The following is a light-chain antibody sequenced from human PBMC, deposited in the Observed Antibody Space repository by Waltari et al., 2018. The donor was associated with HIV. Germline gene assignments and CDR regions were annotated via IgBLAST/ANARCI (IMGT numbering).Light chain of an antibody. CDR3: QQYNSDFYT. V-gene: IGKV1-5*03. Sequence: DIQMPQSPSTLSASVGDRVTITCRASQDVGYWLAWYQQKSGKAPKLLMYKTSILEYGVPSRFSGRASGTGFTLTIDGLQPEDFATYYCQQYNSDFYTFGQGTKLEIK. J-gene: IGKJ2*01. CDR2: KTS. CDR1: QDVGYW.